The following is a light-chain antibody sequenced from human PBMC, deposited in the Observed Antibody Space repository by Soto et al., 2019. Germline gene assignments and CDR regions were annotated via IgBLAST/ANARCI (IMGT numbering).Light chain of an antibody. V-gene: IGKV1-33*01. J-gene: IGKJ5*01. CDR2: DAS. Sequence: IQMTTKTSSLSASVGDRVTITCQASQDINNYLNWYQQKPGKAPELLIYDASNLQTGVPTRFSGSGSGKHFTFTISSLQPEDIATYFCQQYDFLVTFGQGTRLEIK. CDR1: QDINNY. CDR3: QQYDFLVT.